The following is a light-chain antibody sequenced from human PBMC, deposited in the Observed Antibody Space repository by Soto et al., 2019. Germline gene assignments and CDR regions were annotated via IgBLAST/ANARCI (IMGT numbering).Light chain of an antibody. CDR2: DAS. J-gene: IGKJ3*01. CDR1: QSVSNY. V-gene: IGKV3-11*01. Sequence: EVVLTQSPVTLSLSPGERATLSCRASQSVSNYLAWYQHKPGQAPRLLIYDASNRATGIPARFSGGGSGTDFTLAISNLEPEDFAVYYCQHRRTFGPGTKVDIK. CDR3: QHRRT.